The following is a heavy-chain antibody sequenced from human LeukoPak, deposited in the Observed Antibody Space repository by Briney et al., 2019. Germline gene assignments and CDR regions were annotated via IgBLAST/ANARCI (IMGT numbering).Heavy chain of an antibody. V-gene: IGHV1-18*01. CDR2: ISAYNGNT. CDR3: ARDQSVRLLQTSSTYFKHVFSI. D-gene: IGHD6-13*01. Sequence: SVKVSCKASGYTFTSYGISWVRQAPGQGLEWMGWISAYNGNTNYAQKVQGRVTMTTDTSTSTAYMELRSLRFDDTAVYYCARDQSVRLLQTSSTYFKHVFSIWGQGSMVTVSS. CDR1: GYTFTSYG. J-gene: IGHJ3*02.